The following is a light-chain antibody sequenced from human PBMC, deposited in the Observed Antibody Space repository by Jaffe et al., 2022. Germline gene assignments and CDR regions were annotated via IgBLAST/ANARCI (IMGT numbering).Light chain of an antibody. CDR2: KAS. Sequence: DIQMTQSPSTLSASVGDRVTITCRASQTISSWLAWYQQKPGKAPKVLIYKASNLQSGVPSRFSGSGSETEFTLTITSLQPDDFGTYYCQQYNSYPGTFGQGTKVEIK. J-gene: IGKJ1*01. CDR1: QTISSW. V-gene: IGKV1-5*03. CDR3: QQYNSYPGT.